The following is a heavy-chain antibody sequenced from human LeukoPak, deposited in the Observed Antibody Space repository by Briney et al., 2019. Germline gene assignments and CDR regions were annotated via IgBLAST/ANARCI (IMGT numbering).Heavy chain of an antibody. D-gene: IGHD6-25*01. Sequence: PSEILSLTCTVSGGSISSYYWSWIRQPPGKGLEWIAYIYYSGSTNYNPSLRSRVTISVDTSKNQSSLKLSSVTAADTAVYYCARVYYSNGYDYWYFDLWGRGTLVTVSS. CDR3: ARVYYSNGYDYWYFDL. CDR2: IYYSGST. V-gene: IGHV4-59*01. J-gene: IGHJ2*01. CDR1: GGSISSYY.